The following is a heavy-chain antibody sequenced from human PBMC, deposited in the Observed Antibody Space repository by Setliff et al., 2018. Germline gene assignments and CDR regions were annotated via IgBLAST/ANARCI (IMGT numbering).Heavy chain of an antibody. Sequence: SETLSLTCTVSDDSFTSSRYYWGWIRQAPGSGLEWTGSISYSGTPYYNASVESRVTISIDTSRNQFSLELRSVTVADTATYYCVRPGGTTVVARHFDYWGSGILVTSPQ. V-gene: IGHV4-39*01. CDR1: DDSFTSSRYY. CDR3: VRPGGTTVVARHFDY. J-gene: IGHJ4*01. D-gene: IGHD4-17*01. CDR2: ISYSGTP.